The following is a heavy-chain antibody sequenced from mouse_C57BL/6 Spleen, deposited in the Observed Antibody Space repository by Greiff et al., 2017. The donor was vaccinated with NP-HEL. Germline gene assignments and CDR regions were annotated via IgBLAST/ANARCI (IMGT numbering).Heavy chain of an antibody. CDR2: IYPRSGNT. V-gene: IGHV1-81*01. CDR1: GYTFTSYG. Sequence: VQLQQSGAELARPGASVKLSCKASGYTFTSYGISWVKQRTGQGLEWIGEIYPRSGNTYYNEKFKGKATLTADKSSSTAYMELRSLTSEDSAVYFCARQTANYYGSSSGFAYWGQGTLVTVSA. J-gene: IGHJ3*01. D-gene: IGHD1-1*01. CDR3: ARQTANYYGSSSGFAY.